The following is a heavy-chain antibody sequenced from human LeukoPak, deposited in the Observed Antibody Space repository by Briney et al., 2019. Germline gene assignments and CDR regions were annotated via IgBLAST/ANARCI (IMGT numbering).Heavy chain of an antibody. Sequence: SETLSLTCTVSGGSISSHYWSWIRQPPGKGLELLRHIFYSVSNNHNQFLKSRVSISVDTSKFHFSLKLTSATAADTAVYFCARDPLRSSFDPWGKGILVTVSS. CDR1: GGSISSHY. V-gene: IGHV4-59*11. D-gene: IGHD2-15*01. J-gene: IGHJ5*02. CDR2: IFYSVSN. CDR3: ARDPLRSSFDP.